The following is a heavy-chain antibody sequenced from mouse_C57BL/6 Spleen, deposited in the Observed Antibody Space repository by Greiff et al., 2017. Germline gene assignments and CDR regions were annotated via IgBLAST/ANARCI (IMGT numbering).Heavy chain of an antibody. D-gene: IGHD1-1*01. Sequence: QVQLQQPGAELVRPGSSVKLSCKASGYTFTSYWMHWVKQRPIQGLEWIGNIDPSDSETHYNQKFKDKATFTVDKSSSTAYIQLSSLTSEDSAVYYCARWGIYYGSSYNYWGQGTTLTVSS. CDR3: ARWGIYYGSSYNY. V-gene: IGHV1-52*01. CDR1: GYTFTSYW. CDR2: IDPSDSET. J-gene: IGHJ2*01.